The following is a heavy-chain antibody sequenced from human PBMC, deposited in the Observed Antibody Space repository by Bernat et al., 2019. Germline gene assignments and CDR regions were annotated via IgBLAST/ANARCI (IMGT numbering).Heavy chain of an antibody. CDR3: AREEGVIGKWNYPFFAY. CDR2: INTGNGHT. D-gene: IGHD1-7*01. J-gene: IGHJ4*02. CDR1: KYTFTSYT. Sequence: QVQLVQSGAEVKKPGASVQVSCKASKYTFTSYTIHWVRQVPGQRLEWMGWINTGNGHTQYSQKFQDRVTITRDTSASTAYMELNSLTSEDTAVYYCAREEGVIGKWNYPFFAYWGQRALVIVSS. V-gene: IGHV1-3*04.